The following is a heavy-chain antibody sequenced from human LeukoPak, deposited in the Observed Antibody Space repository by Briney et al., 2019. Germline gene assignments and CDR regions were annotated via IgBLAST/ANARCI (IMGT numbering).Heavy chain of an antibody. V-gene: IGHV3-48*03. J-gene: IGHJ2*01. CDR2: ISSSGSTI. CDR1: GFTFSSYE. D-gene: IGHD3-3*01. Sequence: GGSLRLSCAASGFTFSSYEMNWVRQAPGKGLEWVSHISSSGSTIYYADSVKGRFTISRDNAKNSLYLQMNSLRAEDTAVYYCARDDFWSGYSYDLWGRGTLVTVSS. CDR3: ARDDFWSGYSYDL.